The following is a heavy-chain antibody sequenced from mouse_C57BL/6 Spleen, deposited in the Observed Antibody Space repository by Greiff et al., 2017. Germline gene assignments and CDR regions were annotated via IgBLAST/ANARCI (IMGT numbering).Heavy chain of an antibody. V-gene: IGHV3-1*01. J-gene: IGHJ2*01. D-gene: IGHD1-1*01. Sequence: EVQLQESGPGMVKPSQSLSLTCTVTGYSITSGYDWHWIRHFPGNKLEWMGYISYSGSTNYNPSLKSRISITHDTSKNHFFLKLNSVTTEDTATYYCARADYGSSYYFDYWGQGTTLTVSS. CDR3: ARADYGSSYYFDY. CDR2: ISYSGST. CDR1: GYSITSGYD.